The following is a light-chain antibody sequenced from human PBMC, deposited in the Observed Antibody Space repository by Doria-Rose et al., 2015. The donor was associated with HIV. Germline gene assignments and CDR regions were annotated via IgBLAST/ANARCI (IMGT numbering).Light chain of an antibody. CDR3: HQYGTSWT. V-gene: IGKV3-20*01. Sequence: EIVLTQSPGTLSLSPGERATLSCRSSQRFSSTYLAWYQQKPDQAPSLLIYDGSTRATGIPDRFSASGSGTDFTLTINRLEPEDFALYYCHQYGTSWTFGQGTKVEI. CDR2: DGS. CDR1: QRFSSTY. J-gene: IGKJ1*01.